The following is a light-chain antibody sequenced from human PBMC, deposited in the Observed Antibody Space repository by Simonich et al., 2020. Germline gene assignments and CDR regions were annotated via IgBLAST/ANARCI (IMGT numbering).Light chain of an antibody. CDR2: GAS. J-gene: IGKJ3*01. V-gene: IGKV3-15*01. Sequence: EIVMTQSPATLSVSPGERATLSCRASQSVSSNLAWYQQKPGQAPRLLIYGASARAPGIPARFSGSGSWTEFTLTISSMQSEDFAVYYCQQYNNWPIFTFGPGTKVDIK. CDR1: QSVSSN. CDR3: QQYNNWPIFT.